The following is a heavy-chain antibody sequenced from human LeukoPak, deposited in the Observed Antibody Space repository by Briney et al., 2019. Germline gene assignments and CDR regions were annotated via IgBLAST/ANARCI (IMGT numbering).Heavy chain of an antibody. Sequence: ASVKVSCKASGYTFTGYYMHWVRQAPGQRLEWIGWINAGNGNTKHSQKFQGRVTITRDTSASTAYMEPSSLRSEDTAVYYCARDLRVHSISYYYGSGPPVYWGQGTLVTVSS. CDR1: GYTFTGYY. V-gene: IGHV1-3*01. J-gene: IGHJ4*02. CDR2: INAGNGNT. D-gene: IGHD3-10*01. CDR3: ARDLRVHSISYYYGSGPPVY.